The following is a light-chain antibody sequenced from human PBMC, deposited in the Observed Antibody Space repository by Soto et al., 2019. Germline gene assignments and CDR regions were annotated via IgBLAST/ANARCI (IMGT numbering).Light chain of an antibody. V-gene: IGKV1-33*01. CDR1: QDIRKY. J-gene: IGKJ4*01. Sequence: IQITQSPSSLSASVGDRVTITCQASQDIRKYLNWYQQKPGKAPNLLIYDTSNLETGVPSRFSGSGSGTDCTVTISRREQEDIVTYYWQPYYTPGPFGGGTKVDIK. CDR3: QPYYTPGP. CDR2: DTS.